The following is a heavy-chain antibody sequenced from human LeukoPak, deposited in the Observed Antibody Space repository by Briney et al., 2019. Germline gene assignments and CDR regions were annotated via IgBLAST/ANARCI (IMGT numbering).Heavy chain of an antibody. V-gene: IGHV1-69*13. D-gene: IGHD2-2*01. CDR3: ARDPTYCSSTSCHVIYYYGMDV. J-gene: IGHJ6*02. CDR2: IIPIFGTA. Sequence: SVKVSCKASGGTFSSYAISWVRQAPGQGLEWMGGIIPIFGTANYAQKFQGRVTITADESTSTAYMELSSLRSEDTAVYYCARDPTYCSSTSCHVIYYYGMDVWGQGTTVTVSS. CDR1: GGTFSSYA.